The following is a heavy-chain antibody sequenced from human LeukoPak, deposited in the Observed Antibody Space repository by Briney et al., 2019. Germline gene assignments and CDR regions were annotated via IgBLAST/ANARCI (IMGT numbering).Heavy chain of an antibody. D-gene: IGHD5-18*01. Sequence: DPGGSLRLSCAASGFTFDDYAMHWVRQAPGKGLEWVSGISWNSGSIGYADSVKGRFTISRDNAKNSLYLQMNSLRAEDMALYYCAKASGYSYANGHFDYWGQGTLVTVSS. V-gene: IGHV3-9*03. CDR2: ISWNSGSI. CDR1: GFTFDDYA. CDR3: AKASGYSYANGHFDY. J-gene: IGHJ4*02.